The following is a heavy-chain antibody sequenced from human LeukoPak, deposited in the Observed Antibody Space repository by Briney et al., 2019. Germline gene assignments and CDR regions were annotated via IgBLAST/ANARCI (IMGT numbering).Heavy chain of an antibody. V-gene: IGHV3-23*01. Sequence: QTGGSLRLSCAASGFTFSSYAMSWVRQAPGKGLEWVSAISGSGGSTYYADSVKGRFTISRDNSKNTLYLQMNSLRAEDTAVYYCAFKPLRYFDHGIDYWGQGTLVTVSS. CDR3: AFKPLRYFDHGIDY. CDR1: GFTFSSYA. J-gene: IGHJ4*02. D-gene: IGHD3-9*01. CDR2: ISGSGGST.